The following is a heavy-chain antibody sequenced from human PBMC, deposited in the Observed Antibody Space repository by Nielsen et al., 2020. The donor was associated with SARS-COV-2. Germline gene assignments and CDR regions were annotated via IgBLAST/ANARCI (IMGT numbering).Heavy chain of an antibody. Sequence: GESLKISCAASGFTFSSYAMHWVRQAPGKGLEWVAVISYDGSNKYYADSVKGRFTISRGNSKNTLYLQMNSLRAEDTAVYYCARDFSGDFDYWGQGTLVTVSS. CDR3: ARDFSGDFDY. CDR2: ISYDGSNK. CDR1: GFTFSSYA. V-gene: IGHV3-30-3*01. J-gene: IGHJ4*02. D-gene: IGHD3-10*01.